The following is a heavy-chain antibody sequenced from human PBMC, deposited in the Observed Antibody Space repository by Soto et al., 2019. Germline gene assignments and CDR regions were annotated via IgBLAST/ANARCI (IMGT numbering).Heavy chain of an antibody. CDR1: GFTFSSYA. J-gene: IGHJ5*02. V-gene: IGHV3-23*01. Sequence: EVQLLESGGGLVQPGGSLRLSCAASGFTFSSYAMSWVRQAPGKGLEWVSAISGSGGSTYYADSVKGRFTISRDNSKNSLYLQMNSLRAEDTAVYYCAKDLYADSWFDPWGQGTLVTVSS. D-gene: IGHD3-16*01. CDR3: AKDLYADSWFDP. CDR2: ISGSGGST.